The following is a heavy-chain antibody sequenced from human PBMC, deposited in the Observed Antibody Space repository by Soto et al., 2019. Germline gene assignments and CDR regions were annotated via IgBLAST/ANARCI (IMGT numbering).Heavy chain of an antibody. CDR1: GGTISSYA. J-gene: IGHJ6*02. CDR2: IIPIFGTA. D-gene: IGHD6-6*01. Sequence: ASVKVSCKASGGTISSYAISWVRQAPGQGLEWMGGIIPIFGTANYAQKFQGRVTITADESTSTAYMELSSLRSEDTAVYYCARSQIVRHYYYGMDVWGQGTTVTVSS. V-gene: IGHV1-69*13. CDR3: ARSQIVRHYYYGMDV.